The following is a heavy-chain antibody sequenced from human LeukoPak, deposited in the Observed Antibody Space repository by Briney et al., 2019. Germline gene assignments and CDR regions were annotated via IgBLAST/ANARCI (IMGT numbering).Heavy chain of an antibody. D-gene: IGHD6-19*01. CDR1: GGSFSGYY. V-gene: IGHV4-34*01. CDR2: INHSGST. Sequence: SSETLSLTCAVYGGSFSGYYWSWIRQPPGKGLEWIGEINHSGSTNYNPSLKSRVTISVDTSKNQFSLKLSSVTAADTAVHYCARFSSGWPYWGQGTLVTVSS. J-gene: IGHJ4*02. CDR3: ARFSSGWPY.